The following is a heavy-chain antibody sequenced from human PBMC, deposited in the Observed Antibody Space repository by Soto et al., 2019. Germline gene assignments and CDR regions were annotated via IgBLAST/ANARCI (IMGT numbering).Heavy chain of an antibody. D-gene: IGHD1-26*01. Sequence: QVQLVESGGGVVQPGRSLRLSCAASGFTFSSYGIHWVRQAPGKGLEWVAFIYYDGSNKYYADSVKGRFTISGDKSKNTLYLQMTSLRADDTAAYYCARGHGLATTTGGFDTWGQGPPVTVSS. J-gene: IGHJ5*02. V-gene: IGHV3-33*01. CDR1: GFTFSSYG. CDR2: IYYDGSNK. CDR3: ARGHGLATTTGGFDT.